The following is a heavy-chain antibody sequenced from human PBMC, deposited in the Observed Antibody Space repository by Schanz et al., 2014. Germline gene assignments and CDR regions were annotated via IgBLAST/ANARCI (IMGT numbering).Heavy chain of an antibody. CDR1: GFTFRDYY. J-gene: IGHJ4*02. D-gene: IGHD3-10*01. Sequence: QVQLVESGGGLVKPGGSLRLSFAASGFTFRDYYMSWIRQAPGKGLEWVSYICSSGNTIYYADSVKGRFTMSRDNSKNTLYLQMNSLRAEDTAVYYCARANYRRKINFDYWGRGTLVTVSS. V-gene: IGHV3-11*04. CDR2: ICSSGNTI. CDR3: ARANYRRKINFDY.